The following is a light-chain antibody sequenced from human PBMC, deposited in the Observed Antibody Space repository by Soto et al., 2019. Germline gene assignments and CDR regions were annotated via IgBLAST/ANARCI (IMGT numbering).Light chain of an antibody. CDR2: WAS. CDR1: QSVLYSSNNKNY. CDR3: QQYYSPWT. V-gene: IGKV4-1*01. Sequence: DIVMTQSPDSLAVSLGERATINCKSSQSVLYSSNNKNYLAWYQQKSGQPPKLLIYWASTRESGVPDRFSGSGSGTDFTLTISSLQAEDVAVYYCQQYYSPWTFGQGTTVEIK. J-gene: IGKJ1*01.